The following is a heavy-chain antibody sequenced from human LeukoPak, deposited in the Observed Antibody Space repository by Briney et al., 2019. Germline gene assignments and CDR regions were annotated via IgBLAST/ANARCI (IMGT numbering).Heavy chain of an antibody. D-gene: IGHD3-16*02. CDR3: ALGGVIYFYYYYYMDA. CDR2: ISPNSGGT. CDR1: GYTFTGYY. V-gene: IGHV1-2*06. J-gene: IGHJ6*03. Sequence: GASVKVSCKASGYTFTGYYMHWVRQAPGQGLEWMGRISPNSGGTNYAQKFQGRVTMTRDTSISTAYMELSRLRSDDTAVYYCALGGVIYFYYYYYMDAWGKGTTVTVS.